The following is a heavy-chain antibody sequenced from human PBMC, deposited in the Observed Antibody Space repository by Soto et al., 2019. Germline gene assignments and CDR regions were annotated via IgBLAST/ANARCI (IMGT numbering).Heavy chain of an antibody. J-gene: IGHJ4*02. D-gene: IGHD2-21*01. CDR3: ARDPVGVDSTFYFDS. CDR1: GFTFSYYS. CDR2: ISSSTTYI. V-gene: IGHV3-21*01. Sequence: WGSLRLSCAASGFTFSYYSMTWVRQAPGRGLEWVSSISSSTTYISYSGSVRGRFTISRDNAKNSLYLQMNSLRAEDTAVYYCARDPVGVDSTFYFDSWGQGSLVTVSS.